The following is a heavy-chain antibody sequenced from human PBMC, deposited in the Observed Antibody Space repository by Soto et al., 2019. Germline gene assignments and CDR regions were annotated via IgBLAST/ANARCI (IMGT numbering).Heavy chain of an antibody. V-gene: IGHV3-9*01. CDR1: GFTFDDYA. CDR2: ISWNSGCI. CDR3: AKDKQLEDYYYMDV. D-gene: IGHD1-1*01. Sequence: PGGSLRLSCAASGFTFDDYAMHWVRQAPGKGLEWVSGISWNSGCIGFADSVKGRFTIFKSKAKKSLYLEINRLRAEGTGLYFCAKDKQLEDYYYMDVWGKGTTVTVSS. J-gene: IGHJ6*03.